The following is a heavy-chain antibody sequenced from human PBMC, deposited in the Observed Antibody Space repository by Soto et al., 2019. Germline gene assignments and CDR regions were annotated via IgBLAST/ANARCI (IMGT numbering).Heavy chain of an antibody. J-gene: IGHJ4*02. Sequence: QVNLVQSGAEVKKPGASVKVSCKGSGYTFTSYGITWVRQAPGQGLEWMGWISAHNGNTDYAQKLQCRVTVTRDTSTSTAYMELRSLRSDDTAVYYCARGRDGDNWGQGALVTVSS. CDR2: ISAHNGNT. CDR1: GYTFTSYG. V-gene: IGHV1-18*01. CDR3: ARGRDGDN.